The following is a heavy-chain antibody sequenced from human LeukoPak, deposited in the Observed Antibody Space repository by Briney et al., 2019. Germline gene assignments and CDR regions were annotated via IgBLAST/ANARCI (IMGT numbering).Heavy chain of an antibody. CDR1: GYSISSGYY. CDR3: ARGKSRGSHIDY. J-gene: IGHJ4*02. Sequence: PSETLSLTCTVSGYSISSGYYWGWIRPPPGKGLEWIGSIYHSGSTYYNPSLKSRVTISVDTPKNQFSLKLRSVTAADTAVYYCARGKSRGSHIDYWGQATLVTVSS. V-gene: IGHV4-38-2*02. CDR2: IYHSGST. D-gene: IGHD1-26*01.